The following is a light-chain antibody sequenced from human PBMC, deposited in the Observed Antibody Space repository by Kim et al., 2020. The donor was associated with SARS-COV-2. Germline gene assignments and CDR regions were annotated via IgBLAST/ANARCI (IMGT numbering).Light chain of an antibody. CDR3: AAWDDSLSAWV. CDR1: SSNIGTTY. V-gene: IGLV1-47*01. CDR2: RND. J-gene: IGLJ3*02. Sequence: GQRVTISCSGSSSNIGTTYVSWHQQLPGTAPKLLIYRNDQRPSGVPDRFSGSKSGTSASLAISGLRSEDEADYYCAAWDDSLSAWVFGGGTQLTVL.